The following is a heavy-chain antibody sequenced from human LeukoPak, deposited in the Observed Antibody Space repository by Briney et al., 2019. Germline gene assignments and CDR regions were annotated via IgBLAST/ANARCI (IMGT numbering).Heavy chain of an antibody. J-gene: IGHJ4*02. CDR2: ISGSGGST. CDR3: AKASGEVVSGSFIDY. D-gene: IGHD3-22*01. V-gene: IGHV3-23*01. CDR1: GFTFSSYA. Sequence: GGSLRLSCAASGFTFSSYAMSWVRQAPGKGLEWVSAISGSGGSTYYADSVKGRFTISRDNSKNTLYLQMNNLRAEDTAVYYCAKASGEVVSGSFIDYWGQGTLVTVSS.